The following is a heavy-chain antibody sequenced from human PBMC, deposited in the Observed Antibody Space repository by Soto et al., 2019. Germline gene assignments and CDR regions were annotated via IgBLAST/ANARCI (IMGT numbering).Heavy chain of an antibody. CDR1: GFTFSSYA. Sequence: EVQLLESGGGLVQPGGSLRLSCAASGFTFSSYAMSWVRQAPGKGLEWVSAISGSGGSTYYADSVKGRFTISRDNSKNTLYLQKNSLRAEDTAVYYCAKGFDSLYYMDVWGKGTTVTVSS. V-gene: IGHV3-23*01. CDR3: AKGFDSLYYMDV. D-gene: IGHD3-10*01. CDR2: ISGSGGST. J-gene: IGHJ6*03.